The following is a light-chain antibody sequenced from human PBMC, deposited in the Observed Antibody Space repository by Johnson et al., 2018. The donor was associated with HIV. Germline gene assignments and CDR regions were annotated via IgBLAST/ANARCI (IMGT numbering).Light chain of an antibody. Sequence: QSVLTQPPSVSAAPGQKVTISCSGSSSNIGNNYVSWYQQLPGTAPKLLIYENNKRPSGIPDRFSDTKSGTSATLGITGLQTGDEADYYCGTWDSSLSAGFFGTGTKVTVL. J-gene: IGLJ1*01. CDR2: ENN. CDR1: SSNIGNNY. V-gene: IGLV1-51*02. CDR3: GTWDSSLSAGF.